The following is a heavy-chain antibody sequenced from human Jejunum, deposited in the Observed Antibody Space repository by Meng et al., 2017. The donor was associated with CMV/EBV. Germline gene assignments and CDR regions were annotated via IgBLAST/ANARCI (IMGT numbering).Heavy chain of an antibody. D-gene: IGHD4-17*01. CDR2: IYHSGRT. V-gene: IGHV4-4*02. CDR1: GGSIRNDQC. J-gene: IGHJ4*02. CDR3: TTLYGDSIS. Sequence: VHCEGSGPGLVKPSGTRSLTGDVSGGSIRNDQCWSWVRQAPGKGLEWIGEIYHSGRTNYNPSVKSRVSMSVDKSQNHFSLRLSSVTAADTAVYYCTTLYGDSISWGQGTLVTVSS.